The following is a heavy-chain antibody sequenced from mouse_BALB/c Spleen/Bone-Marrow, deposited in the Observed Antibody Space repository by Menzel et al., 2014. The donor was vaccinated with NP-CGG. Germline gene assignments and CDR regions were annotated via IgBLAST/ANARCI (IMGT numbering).Heavy chain of an antibody. Sequence: EVKLMESGPSLVKPSQTLSLTCSVTGDSITSGYWNWIRKFPGNKLEYMGYISYSGSTYYNPSLKSRISITRDTSKNQCYLQLNSVTTEDTTTYYCARSRDYYGNSLDYWGQGTTLTVSS. V-gene: IGHV3-8*02. J-gene: IGHJ2*01. D-gene: IGHD2-1*01. CDR2: ISYSGST. CDR3: ARSRDYYGNSLDY. CDR1: GDSITSGY.